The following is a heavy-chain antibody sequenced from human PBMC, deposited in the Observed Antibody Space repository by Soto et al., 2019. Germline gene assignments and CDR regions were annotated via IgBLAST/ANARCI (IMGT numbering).Heavy chain of an antibody. CDR3: ASSYSGYLDN. CDR2: MYYSGST. J-gene: IGHJ4*02. CDR1: GGSISSGAYY. V-gene: IGHV4-31*03. Sequence: SETLSLTCSVSVSGGSISSGAYYWNWIRQYPGKGLEWIGYMYYSGSTYYNPSLKSRISISVDTSKNQFSLKLSSVTAADTAVYYCASSYSGYLDNWGQGTQVTVSS. D-gene: IGHD3-22*01.